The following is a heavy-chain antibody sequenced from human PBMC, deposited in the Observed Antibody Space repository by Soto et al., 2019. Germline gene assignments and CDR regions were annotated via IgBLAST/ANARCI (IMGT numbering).Heavy chain of an antibody. V-gene: IGHV3-30-3*01. D-gene: IGHD4-4*01. Sequence: PGGSLRLSCAASGFTFSSYAMHWVRQAPGKGLEWVAVISYDGSNKYYADSVKGRFTISRDNSKNTLYPQMNSLRAEDTAVYYCARDRKTYSNYRPYYYYYGMDVWGQGTTVTVSS. J-gene: IGHJ6*02. CDR2: ISYDGSNK. CDR1: GFTFSSYA. CDR3: ARDRKTYSNYRPYYYYYGMDV.